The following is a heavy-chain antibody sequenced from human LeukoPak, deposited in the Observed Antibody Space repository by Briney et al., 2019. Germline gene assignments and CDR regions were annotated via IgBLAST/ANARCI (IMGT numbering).Heavy chain of an antibody. J-gene: IGHJ6*03. CDR2: IYSSGSS. V-gene: IGHV4-59*01. CDR3: ARFSPDKNYYYYMDV. CDR1: GGSISGYY. Sequence: SETLSLTCTVSGGSISGYYWSWIRQPPGKGLELIGYIYSSGSSYYNPSLKSRVTISVDTSKNQFSLRLSSVTAADTAVYYCARFSPDKNYYYYMDVWGKGTTVTVSS.